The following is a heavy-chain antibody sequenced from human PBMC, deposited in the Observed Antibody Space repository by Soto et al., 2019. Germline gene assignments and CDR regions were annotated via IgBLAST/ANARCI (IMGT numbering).Heavy chain of an antibody. CDR3: ATGTAAPAH. CDR2: ISTSGGTT. CDR1: GFTFSNFD. Sequence: EVQLLESGGGLVQPGGSLRLSCAASGFTFSNFDMSWVRQAPGKGLEWVSGISTSGGTTYYADSVKGRFTSSRDNSKNTLYLQITSLEAEATAVYYCATGTAAPAHWGQGTLVTVSS. D-gene: IGHD6-13*01. J-gene: IGHJ1*01. V-gene: IGHV3-23*01.